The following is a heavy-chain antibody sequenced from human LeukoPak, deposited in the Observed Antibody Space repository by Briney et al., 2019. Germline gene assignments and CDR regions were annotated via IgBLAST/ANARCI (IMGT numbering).Heavy chain of an antibody. CDR3: ARVSYDSSGYYRPLYYYGMDV. D-gene: IGHD3-22*01. CDR1: GGFFSGYY. Sequence: SPSETLSLTCAVYGGFFSGYYWSWIRQPPGKGLEWIGEINHSGSTNYNPSLKSRVTISVDASKNQFSLKLSSVTAADTAVYYCARVSYDSSGYYRPLYYYGMDVWGQGTTVTVSS. J-gene: IGHJ6*02. CDR2: INHSGST. V-gene: IGHV4-34*01.